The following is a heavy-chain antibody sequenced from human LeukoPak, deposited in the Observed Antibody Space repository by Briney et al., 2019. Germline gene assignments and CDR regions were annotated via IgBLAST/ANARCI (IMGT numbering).Heavy chain of an antibody. V-gene: IGHV1-18*01. CDR1: GYTFTSYG. CDR2: ISAYNGNT. D-gene: IGHD3-3*01. J-gene: IGHJ4*02. CDR3: ARNFYDFWSGYPGY. Sequence: ASVKVSCKASGYTFTSYGISWVRQAPGQGLEWMGWISAYNGNTNYAQKLQGRVTMTTDTSTSTAYMELRSLRSDDTAVYYCARNFYDFWSGYPGYWGQGTLVTVSS.